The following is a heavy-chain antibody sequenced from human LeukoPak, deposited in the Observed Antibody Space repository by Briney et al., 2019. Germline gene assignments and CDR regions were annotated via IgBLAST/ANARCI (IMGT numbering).Heavy chain of an antibody. D-gene: IGHD1-1*01. CDR1: GGSFSTYY. J-gene: IGHJ4*03. V-gene: IGHV4-34*01. Sequence: SETLSLTCAVYGGSFSTYYWSWIRQSPGKGLEWIAEITHDGDTNYNPSVKSRVSISVDTSKNQFSLKVNSLTAADTAVYYCARGPTISETGFFDYWGQGTLVTASS. CDR3: ARGPTISETGFFDY. CDR2: ITHDGDT.